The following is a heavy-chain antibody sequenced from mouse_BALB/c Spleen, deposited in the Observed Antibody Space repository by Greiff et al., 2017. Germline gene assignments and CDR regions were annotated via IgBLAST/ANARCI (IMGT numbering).Heavy chain of an antibody. V-gene: IGHV5-6-4*01. Sequence: EVQLQESGGGLVKPGGSLKLSCAASGFTFSSYTMSWVRQTPEKRLEWVATISSGGSYTYYPDSVKGRFTISRDNAKNTLYLQMSSLKSEDTAMYYCTRDYYGSDYFDYWGQGTTLTVSA. D-gene: IGHD1-1*01. J-gene: IGHJ2*01. CDR1: GFTFSSYT. CDR3: TRDYYGSDYFDY. CDR2: ISSGGSYT.